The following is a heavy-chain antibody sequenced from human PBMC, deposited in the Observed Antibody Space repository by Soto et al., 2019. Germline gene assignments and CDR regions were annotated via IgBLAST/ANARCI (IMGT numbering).Heavy chain of an antibody. CDR1: GFTFSSYA. D-gene: IGHD3-22*01. CDR3: ARALLSDYYDSSGYHGPFW. V-gene: IGHV3-30-3*01. CDR2: ISYDGSNK. Sequence: PGGSLRLSCAASGFTFSSYAMHWVRQAPGKGLEWVAVISYDGSNKYYADSVKGRFTISRDNSKNTLYLQMNSLRAEDTAVYYCARALLSDYYDSSGYHGPFWWGQGTLVTGSS. J-gene: IGHJ4*02.